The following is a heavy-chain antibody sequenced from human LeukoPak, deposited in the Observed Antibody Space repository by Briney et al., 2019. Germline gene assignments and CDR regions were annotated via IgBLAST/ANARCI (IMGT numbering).Heavy chain of an antibody. CDR3: ARDYTVLNWFDP. V-gene: IGHV3-21*01. J-gene: IGHJ5*02. CDR1: GFTFSSYS. D-gene: IGHD5/OR15-5a*01. CDR2: ISSSSSYI. Sequence: GGSLRLSCAASGFTFSSYSMNWVRQAPGKGLEWVSSISSSSSYIYYADSVKGRFTISRDNAKNSLYLQMNSPRAEDTAVYYCARDYTVLNWFDPWGQGTLVTVSS.